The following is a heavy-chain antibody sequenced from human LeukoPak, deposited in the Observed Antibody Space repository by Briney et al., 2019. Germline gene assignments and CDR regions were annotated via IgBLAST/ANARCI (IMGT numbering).Heavy chain of an antibody. CDR2: ITSTGTAT. D-gene: IGHD3-16*01. J-gene: IGHJ4*02. CDR1: GYNLNTYH. Sequence: ASVKVSCKASGYNLNTYHMHWVRQAPGQGLEWMGIITSTGTATICAQKFQGRVTMTRDTSTSTVYMDLSSLRSDDTAVYYCATEYVRTHYFDWWGQGTLVTVSS. CDR3: ATEYVRTHYFDW. V-gene: IGHV1-46*02.